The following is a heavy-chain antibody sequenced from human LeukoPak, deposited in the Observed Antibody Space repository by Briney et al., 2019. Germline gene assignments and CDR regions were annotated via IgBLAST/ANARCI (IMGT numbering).Heavy chain of an antibody. CDR2: INHSGST. D-gene: IGHD1-26*01. CDR1: GGSLSGYY. Sequence: PSETLSLTCAVYGGSLSGYYWSWIRQPPGKGLEWIGEINHSGSTNYNPSLKSRVTISVDTSKNQFSLKLSSVTAADTAVYYCASVGYSGSYYPFDYWGQGTLVTVSS. V-gene: IGHV4-34*01. CDR3: ASVGYSGSYYPFDY. J-gene: IGHJ4*02.